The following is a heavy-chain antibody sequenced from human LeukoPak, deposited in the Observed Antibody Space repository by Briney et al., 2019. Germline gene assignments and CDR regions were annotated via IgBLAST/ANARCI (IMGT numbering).Heavy chain of an antibody. CDR2: MNPNSGNT. CDR3: ARYTAAAGTFNWFDP. D-gene: IGHD6-13*01. CDR1: GYTFTSYD. J-gene: IGHJ5*02. V-gene: IGHV1-8*01. Sequence: AAVKVSCKASGYTFTSYDINWVRQATGQGLEWMGWMNPNSGNTGYAQKCQGRVTMTRNTSISTAYMELSSLRSEDTAVYYCARYTAAAGTFNWFDPWGQGTLVTVSS.